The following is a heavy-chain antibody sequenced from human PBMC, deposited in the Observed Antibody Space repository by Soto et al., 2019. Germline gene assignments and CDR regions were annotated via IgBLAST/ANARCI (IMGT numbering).Heavy chain of an antibody. V-gene: IGHV3-23*01. J-gene: IGHJ4*02. CDR1: GFTFSSYA. CDR2: ISGSGGST. Sequence: EVQLLESGGGLVQPGGSLRLSCAASGFTFSSYAMSWVRQAPGKGLEWVSAISGSGGSTYYADSVKGRFTISRDNSKNTLHLQMNSLRAEDTAVYYCASPGGGYKHFDYWGQGTLVTVSS. D-gene: IGHD5-12*01. CDR3: ASPGGGYKHFDY.